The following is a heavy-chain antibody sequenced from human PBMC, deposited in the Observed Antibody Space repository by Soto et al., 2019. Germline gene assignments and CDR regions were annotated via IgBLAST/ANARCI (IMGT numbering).Heavy chain of an antibody. Sequence: ASVKVSCKASGYTFTRYDINWVRQATGQGLEWMGWMNPNSGNTGYAQKFQGRVTMTRNTSISTAYMELSSLRSEDTAVYYCASSITMVRGVIPYWGQGTLVTVSS. CDR2: MNPNSGNT. J-gene: IGHJ4*02. V-gene: IGHV1-8*01. CDR1: GYTFTRYD. CDR3: ASSITMVRGVIPY. D-gene: IGHD3-10*01.